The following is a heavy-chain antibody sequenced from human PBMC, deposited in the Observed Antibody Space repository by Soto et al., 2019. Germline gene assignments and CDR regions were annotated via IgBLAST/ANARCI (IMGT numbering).Heavy chain of an antibody. CDR1: GYTFTSYD. V-gene: IGHV1-8*01. J-gene: IGHJ6*02. CDR3: AAGYYGSGSYYNPIDYYYYGMDV. Sequence: ASVKVSCKASGYTFTSYDINWVRQATGQGLEWVGWMNPNSGNTGYAQKFQGRVTMTRNTSISTAYMELSSLRSEDTAVYYCAAGYYGSGSYYNPIDYYYYGMDVWGQGTTVTVSS. CDR2: MNPNSGNT. D-gene: IGHD3-10*01.